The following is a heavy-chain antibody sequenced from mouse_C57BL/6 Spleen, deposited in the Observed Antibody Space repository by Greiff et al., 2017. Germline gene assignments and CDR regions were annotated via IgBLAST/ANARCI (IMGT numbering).Heavy chain of an antibody. CDR1: GYTFTSYG. Sequence: QVQLQQSGAELARPGASVKLSCKASGYTFTSYGISWVKQRTGQGLEWIGEIYPRSGNTYYNEKFKGKATLTADKSSSTAYMELRSLTSEDSAVYFCASEDDYDPMFAYWGQGTLVTVSA. D-gene: IGHD2-4*01. J-gene: IGHJ3*01. CDR3: ASEDDYDPMFAY. CDR2: IYPRSGNT. V-gene: IGHV1-81*01.